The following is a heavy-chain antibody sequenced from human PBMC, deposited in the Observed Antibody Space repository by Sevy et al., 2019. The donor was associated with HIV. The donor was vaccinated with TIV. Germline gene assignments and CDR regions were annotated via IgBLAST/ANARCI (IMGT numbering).Heavy chain of an antibody. D-gene: IGHD3-3*01. J-gene: IGHJ4*02. Sequence: GESLKISCAASGFTFSRYAMHWVRQAPGKGLEWLGPISYNGNYTYYADSVKGRFTISRDNSKNTLYLQMNSLRAEDTAVYYCARDAGATTSGDYIWAFDYWGQGTLVTVSS. CDR2: ISYNGNYT. V-gene: IGHV3-30-3*01. CDR1: GFTFSRYA. CDR3: ARDAGATTSGDYIWAFDY.